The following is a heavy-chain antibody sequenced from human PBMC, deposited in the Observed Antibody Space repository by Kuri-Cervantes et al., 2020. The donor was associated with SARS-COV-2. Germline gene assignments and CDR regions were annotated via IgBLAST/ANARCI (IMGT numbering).Heavy chain of an antibody. J-gene: IGHJ4*02. CDR2: IYSGGGT. CDR1: GFTVSGNY. Sequence: GGSLRLSCAASGFTVSGNYMNWVRQAPGKGLEWVSVIYSGGGTYYADSVKGRFTISRDNSKNTLYFQMDSLRAEDTAVYYCAGSRRDAYTFDFWGQGTLVTVSS. V-gene: IGHV3-53*01. D-gene: IGHD5-24*01. CDR3: AGSRRDAYTFDF.